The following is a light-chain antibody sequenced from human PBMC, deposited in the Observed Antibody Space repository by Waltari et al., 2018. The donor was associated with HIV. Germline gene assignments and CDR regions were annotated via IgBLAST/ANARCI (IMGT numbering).Light chain of an antibody. J-gene: IGLJ3*02. CDR3: CSYAGSYTFV. CDR2: DVT. V-gene: IGLV2-11*01. CDR1: SSYGGGYNS. Sequence: QSALTQPRSVSGSPGQSVAISCTGTSSYGGGYNSVSCYHQHPGKALKLMIYDVTKRPSGVPDRFSGSNPGNTASLTISGLQAEDEADYYCCSYAGSYTFVFGGGTKLTVL.